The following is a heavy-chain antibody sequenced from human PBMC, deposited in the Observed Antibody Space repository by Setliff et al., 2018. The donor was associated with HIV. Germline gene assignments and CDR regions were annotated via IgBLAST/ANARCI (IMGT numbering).Heavy chain of an antibody. J-gene: IGHJ3*02. CDR1: GGSINSHY. V-gene: IGHV4-59*08. CDR3: TRRAPMPPWYDGDWYGDDAFEI. D-gene: IGHD3-10*01. Sequence: SETLSLTCTVSGGSINSHYWSWIRQPPGKGLEWIGYVYSSGSTKYNPSLKSRAIISLDTSKNQFSLRLTSATAADTAVYYCTRRAPMPPWYDGDWYGDDAFEIWGQGRKVTVSS. CDR2: VYSSGST.